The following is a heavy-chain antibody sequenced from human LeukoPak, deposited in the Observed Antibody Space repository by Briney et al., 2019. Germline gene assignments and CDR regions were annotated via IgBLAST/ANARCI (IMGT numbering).Heavy chain of an antibody. J-gene: IGHJ4*02. D-gene: IGHD1-26*01. CDR3: ARDRRIVGATTLDY. V-gene: IGHV3-33*01. CDR2: IWYDGSSK. Sequence: GGSLRLSCAASGFTFSSYGMHWVRQAPGKGLEWVAVIWYDGSSKYYADSVKGRFTISRDNSKNTLYLQMNSLRAEDTAVYYCARDRRIVGATTLDYWGQGTLVTVSS. CDR1: GFTFSSYG.